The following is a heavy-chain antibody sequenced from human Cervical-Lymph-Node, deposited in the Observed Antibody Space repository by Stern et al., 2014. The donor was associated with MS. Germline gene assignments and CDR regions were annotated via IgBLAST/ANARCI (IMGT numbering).Heavy chain of an antibody. V-gene: IGHV4-39*01. D-gene: IGHD5-24*01. CDR2: ISHGGAP. CDR3: ARPLEKATITRDWYFDL. CDR1: GGSIAHSVYY. J-gene: IGHJ2*01. Sequence: QLQLQESGPGLVKPSETLSLTCTVSGGSIAHSVYYWSWLRQSPGKGLEWNGSISHGGAPYNNPSRRSRAAFPLDTQKNQFSLRLSSVTAADTAVFYCARPLEKATITRDWYFDLWGRGTLVTVSS.